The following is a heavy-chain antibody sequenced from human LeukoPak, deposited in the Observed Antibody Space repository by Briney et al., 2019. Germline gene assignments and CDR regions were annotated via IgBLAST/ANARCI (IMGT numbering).Heavy chain of an antibody. J-gene: IGHJ5*02. CDR2: IKQDGSEK. CDR1: GFTFSSYW. CDR3: ARYGVCSSTSCYPNWFDP. Sequence: RGSLRLSCAASGFTFSSYWMSWVRQAPGKGLEWVANIKQDGSEKYYVDSVKGRFTISRDNAKNSLYLQMNSLRAEDTAVYYCARYGVCSSTSCYPNWFDPWGQGTLVTVSS. V-gene: IGHV3-7*01. D-gene: IGHD2-2*01.